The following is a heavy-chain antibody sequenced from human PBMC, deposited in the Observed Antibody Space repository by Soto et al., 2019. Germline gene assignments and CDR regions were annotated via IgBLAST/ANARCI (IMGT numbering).Heavy chain of an antibody. D-gene: IGHD5-18*01. CDR2: TYYRGST. CDR1: VGSVSSGSYY. Sequence: SQTMSVTCTVSVGSVSSGSYYWSWVRQPPGKGLEWIGYTYYRGSTKYNPSLKSRVTISVDTSKNQFSLKLSSVTAADTAIYYCAIDLGQGYTPAHTYLDYWGQGTRVTVSS. V-gene: IGHV4-61*01. CDR3: AIDLGQGYTPAHTYLDY. J-gene: IGHJ4*02.